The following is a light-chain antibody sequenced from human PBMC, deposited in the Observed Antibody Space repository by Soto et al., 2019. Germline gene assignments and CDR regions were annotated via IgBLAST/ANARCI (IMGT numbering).Light chain of an antibody. CDR1: SSDVGGYNY. CDR2: EVS. Sequence: QSALTQPPSASGSPGQSVTISCTGTSSDVGGYNYVSWYQQHPGKAPKLMIYEVSKRPSGVPDRFSGSKSGNTASLTVSGLQAQDEADYYCSSYAGSNILFGGRTKLTVL. V-gene: IGLV2-8*01. CDR3: SSYAGSNIL. J-gene: IGLJ2*01.